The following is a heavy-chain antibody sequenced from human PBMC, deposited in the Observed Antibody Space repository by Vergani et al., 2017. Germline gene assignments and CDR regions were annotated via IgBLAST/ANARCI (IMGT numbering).Heavy chain of an antibody. Sequence: QVQLQESGPGLVKPSETLSLTCTLSGSSISSSSHFWGWLRQTPGKGLEWIGSIYYSGSTYYNPSLKSRVSISVDTSKNQFSLKLSSVTAADSAVYYCASGKGLFDYWGQGTLVTVSS. CDR1: GSSISSSSHF. J-gene: IGHJ4*02. V-gene: IGHV4-39*01. CDR3: ASGKGLFDY. CDR2: IYYSGST.